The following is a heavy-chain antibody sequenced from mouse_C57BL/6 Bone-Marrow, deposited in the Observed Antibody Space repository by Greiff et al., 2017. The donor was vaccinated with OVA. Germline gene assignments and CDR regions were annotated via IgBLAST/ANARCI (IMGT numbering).Heavy chain of an antibody. D-gene: IGHD2-4*01. J-gene: IGHJ1*03. Sequence: QVQLKESGPELVKPGASVKISCKASGYTFSNSWMNWVKQRPGKGLEWIGRIYPGDGDTKYNGKFKGKATLTADKSSSTAYMQLSSLTSEDSAVYFCAREDDYDWYFDVWGTGTTVTVSS. CDR1: GYTFSNSW. CDR3: AREDDYDWYFDV. V-gene: IGHV1-82*01. CDR2: IYPGDGDT.